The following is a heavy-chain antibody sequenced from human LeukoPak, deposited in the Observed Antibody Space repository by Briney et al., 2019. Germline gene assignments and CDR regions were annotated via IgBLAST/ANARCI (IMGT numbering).Heavy chain of an antibody. CDR3: ATPSGYSSGWYPLDH. J-gene: IGHJ4*02. CDR2: IKQDGTEK. D-gene: IGHD6-19*01. Sequence: GGSLRLSXAASGFTFSSYWMSWVRQAPGQGLEWVANIKQDGTEKYYVDSVRGRFTVSRDNAKNSLYLQMNSLRAEDTAVYYCATPSGYSSGWYPLDHWGQGTLVTVSS. CDR1: GFTFSSYW. V-gene: IGHV3-7*01.